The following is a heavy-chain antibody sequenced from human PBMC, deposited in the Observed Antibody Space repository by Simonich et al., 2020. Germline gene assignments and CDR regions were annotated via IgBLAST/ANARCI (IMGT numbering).Heavy chain of an antibody. CDR2: IYYSGST. D-gene: IGHD1-26*01. V-gene: IGHV4-59*08. J-gene: IGHJ6*02. CDR1: GGSISSYY. CDR3: ARSLGYYYYYYGMDV. Sequence: QVQLQESGPGLVKPSETLSLTCTVSGGSISSYYWSWIRQPPGKGLEWIGYIYYSGSTNYNPSLKSRVTLSVDTSKNQFSLKLSSVTAADPAVYYCARSLGYYYYYYGMDVWGQGTTVTVS.